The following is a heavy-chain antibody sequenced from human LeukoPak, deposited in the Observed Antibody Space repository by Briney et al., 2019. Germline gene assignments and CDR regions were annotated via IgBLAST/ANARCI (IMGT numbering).Heavy chain of an antibody. CDR3: AREDSYGPFDY. J-gene: IGHJ4*02. V-gene: IGHV4-30-2*01. Sequence: SETLSLTCAVSGGPISSGGYSWSWIRQPPGKGLEWIGYIYHSGSTYYNPSLKSRVTISVDRSKNQFSLKLSSVTAADTAVYYCAREDSYGPFDYWGQGTLVTVSS. D-gene: IGHD5-18*01. CDR1: GGPISSGGYS. CDR2: IYHSGST.